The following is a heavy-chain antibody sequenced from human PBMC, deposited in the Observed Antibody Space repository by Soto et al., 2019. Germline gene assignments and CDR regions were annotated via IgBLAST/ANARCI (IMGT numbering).Heavy chain of an antibody. V-gene: IGHV3-30*18. D-gene: IGHD6-19*01. CDR3: AKDFTAVAGAPYFDY. CDR1: GFTFSSYG. CDR2: ISYDGSNK. Sequence: GGSLRLSCAAPGFTFSSYGMHWVRQAPGKGLEWVAVISYDGSNKYYADSVKGRFTISRDNSKNTLYLQMNSLRAEDTAVYYCAKDFTAVAGAPYFDYWGQGTLVTVSS. J-gene: IGHJ4*02.